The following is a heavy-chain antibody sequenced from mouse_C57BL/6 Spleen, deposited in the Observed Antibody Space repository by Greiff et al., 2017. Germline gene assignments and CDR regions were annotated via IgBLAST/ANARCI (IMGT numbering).Heavy chain of an antibody. J-gene: IGHJ3*01. V-gene: IGHV1-80*01. CDR1: GYAFSSYW. CDR2: IYPGDGDT. CDR3: ARMAKFAY. Sequence: VQLQQSGAERVKPGASVKISCKASGYAFSSYWMNWVKQRPGKGLEWIGQIYPGDGDTNYNGKFKSKATLTADKSSSTAYMQLSSLTSEDSAVYFCARMAKFAYWGQGTLVTVSA.